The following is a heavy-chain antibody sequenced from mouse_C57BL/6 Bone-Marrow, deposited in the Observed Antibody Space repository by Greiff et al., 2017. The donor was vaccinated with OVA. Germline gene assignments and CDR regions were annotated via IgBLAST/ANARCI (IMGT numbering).Heavy chain of an antibody. CDR2: IYPGSGST. D-gene: IGHD3-2*02. Sequence: QVHVKQPGAELVKPGASVKMSCKASGYTFTSYWITWVKQRPGQGLEWIGDIYPGSGSTNYNEKFKSKATLTVDTSSSTAYMQLSSLTSEDSAVYYCARSAQAPYYFDYWGRGTTLTVSS. J-gene: IGHJ2*01. CDR3: ARSAQAPYYFDY. CDR1: GYTFTSYW. V-gene: IGHV1-55*01.